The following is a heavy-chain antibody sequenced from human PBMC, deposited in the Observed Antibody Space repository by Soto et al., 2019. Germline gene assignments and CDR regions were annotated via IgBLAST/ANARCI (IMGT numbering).Heavy chain of an antibody. D-gene: IGHD1-26*01. V-gene: IGHV1-2*02. CDR1: GVTFTAHY. J-gene: IGHJ4*02. CDR3: GRVLVKGGGSAGFDY. Sequence: AGSVKASCTASGVTFTAHYIHWVRQAPGQGFGRMGWVSPQSVGTSYHQKFQGKVTMTRATSRSTAYMTLIRLTSDDTPEYYWGRVLVKGGGSAGFDYLGQG. CDR2: VSPQSVGT.